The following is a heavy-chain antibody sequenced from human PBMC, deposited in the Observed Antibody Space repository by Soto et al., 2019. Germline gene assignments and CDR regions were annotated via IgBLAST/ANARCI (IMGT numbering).Heavy chain of an antibody. CDR3: ARDLLDTTVDYYFDS. CDR1: GGSLSSGTYY. D-gene: IGHD4-17*01. V-gene: IGHV4-30-4*01. Sequence: PSETLSLTCTVSGGSLSSGTYYWSWIRQPPGKGLEWIGYIYHSGSSQPNPSLKSRVTISIDTSKNQFSLELRSVTAADTAVYYCARDLLDTTVDYYFDSWGPGRLVTVSS. CDR2: IYHSGSS. J-gene: IGHJ4*02.